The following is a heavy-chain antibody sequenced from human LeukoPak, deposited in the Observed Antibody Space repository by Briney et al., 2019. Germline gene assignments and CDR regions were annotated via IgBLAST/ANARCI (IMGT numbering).Heavy chain of an antibody. CDR2: IYSGGST. V-gene: IGHV3-66*01. Sequence: GGSLRLSCAASGFTVSSNYMSWVRQAPGKGLEWVSVIYSGGSTYYADSVKGRFTISRDNSKNTLYLQMNSLRAEDTVVYYCARGRYCSGGSCYLDYWGQGTLVTVSS. CDR3: ARGRYCSGGSCYLDY. J-gene: IGHJ4*02. CDR1: GFTVSSNY. D-gene: IGHD2-15*01.